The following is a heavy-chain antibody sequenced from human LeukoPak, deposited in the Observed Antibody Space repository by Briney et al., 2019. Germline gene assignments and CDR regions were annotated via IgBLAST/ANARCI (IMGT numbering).Heavy chain of an antibody. CDR1: GGSISSYY. V-gene: IGHV4-4*07. CDR2: IYTSGST. D-gene: IGHD6-19*01. Sequence: PSETLSLTCTVSGGSISSYYWSWIRQPAGQGLEWIGRIYTSGSTNYNPSLKSRVTMSVDTSKNQFSLKLSSVTAADTAVYYCAREEIAVGRFYYYYYYGMDVWGQGTTVTVSS. CDR3: AREEIAVGRFYYYYYYGMDV. J-gene: IGHJ6*02.